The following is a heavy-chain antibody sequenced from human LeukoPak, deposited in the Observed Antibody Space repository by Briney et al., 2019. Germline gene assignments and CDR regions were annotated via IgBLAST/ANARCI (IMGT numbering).Heavy chain of an antibody. V-gene: IGHV4-34*01. CDR2: INHSGST. CDR3: ARKGRWLQHVDY. Sequence: TSETLSLTCTVSGGSISSYYWSWIRQPPGKGLEWIGEINHSGSTNYNPSLKSRVTISVDTSKNQFSLKLSSVTAADTAVYYCARKGRWLQHVDYWGQGTLVTVSS. CDR1: GGSISSYY. D-gene: IGHD5-24*01. J-gene: IGHJ4*02.